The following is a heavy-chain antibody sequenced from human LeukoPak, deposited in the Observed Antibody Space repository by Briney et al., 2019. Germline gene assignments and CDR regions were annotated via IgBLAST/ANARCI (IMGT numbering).Heavy chain of an antibody. CDR1: GFSFNNYR. J-gene: IGHJ4*02. CDR2: IKQDGSEK. CDR3: ARDYDFWSGYLDY. V-gene: IGHV3-7*05. D-gene: IGHD3-3*01. Sequence: GGSLRLSCAVSGFSFNNYRMSWVRQAPGKGLEWVANIKQDGSEKYYVDSVKGRFSISRDNAKNSLYLQMNSLRAEDTAVYYCARDYDFWSGYLDYWGQGTLVTVSS.